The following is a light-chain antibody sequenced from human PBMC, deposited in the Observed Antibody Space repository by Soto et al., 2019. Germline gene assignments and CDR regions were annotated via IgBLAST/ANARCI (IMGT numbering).Light chain of an antibody. CDR2: EGS. Sequence: QSALTQPASVSGSPGQSITISCTGTSSDVGSYNLVSWYQQHPGKAPKLMIYEGSKRPSGVSNRFSGSKSGNTASLTNSGLQAEDEADYYCCSYASSSTFWVFGGGTKLTVL. CDR3: CSYASSSTFWV. V-gene: IGLV2-23*03. J-gene: IGLJ3*02. CDR1: SSDVGSYNL.